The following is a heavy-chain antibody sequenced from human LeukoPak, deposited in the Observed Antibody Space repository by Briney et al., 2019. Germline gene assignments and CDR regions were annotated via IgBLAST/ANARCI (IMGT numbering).Heavy chain of an antibody. D-gene: IGHD3-22*01. V-gene: IGHV1-24*01. CDR3: ATPNYYDSSGYWVY. Sequence: ASVKVSCKVSGYTLTELSMHWVRQAPGKGLEWMGGFDPEDGETIYAQKSQGRVTMTEDTSTDTAYMELSSLRSEDTAVYYCATPNYYDSSGYWVYWGQGTLVTVSS. CDR2: FDPEDGET. J-gene: IGHJ4*02. CDR1: GYTLTELS.